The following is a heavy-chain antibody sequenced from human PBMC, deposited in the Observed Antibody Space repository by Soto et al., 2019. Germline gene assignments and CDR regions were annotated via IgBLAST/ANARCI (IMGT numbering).Heavy chain of an antibody. V-gene: IGHV4-31*03. D-gene: IGHD2-2*03. CDR1: GGSIISGGYY. J-gene: IGHJ4*02. CDR3: ARVEKSGFWY. Sequence: SETLSLTCTVSGGSIISGGYYWSWIRQHPGKGLEWIGYIYYSGSTYYNPSLKSRVTISVDTSKNQFSLKLSSVTAADTAVYYCARVEKSGFWYWGQGTLVTVSS. CDR2: IYYSGST.